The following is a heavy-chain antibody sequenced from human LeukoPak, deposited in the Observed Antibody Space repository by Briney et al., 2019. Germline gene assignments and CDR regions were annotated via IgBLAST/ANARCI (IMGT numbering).Heavy chain of an antibody. J-gene: IGHJ4*02. CDR1: GGSISSYY. CDR3: ARADSSGYPFDY. CDR2: IYYSGST. V-gene: IGHV4-59*01. Sequence: SETLSLTCTVSGGSISSYYWSWIRQPPGKGLEWIGYIYYSGSTNYNPSLKSRVTISVDTSKNQFSLKLSSVTAADTAVYYCARADSSGYPFDYWGQGTLVTVSS. D-gene: IGHD3-22*01.